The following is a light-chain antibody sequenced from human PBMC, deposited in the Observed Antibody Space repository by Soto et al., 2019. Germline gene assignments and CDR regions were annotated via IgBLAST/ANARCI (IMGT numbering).Light chain of an antibody. J-gene: IGLJ7*01. CDR2: SNN. CDR1: SSNIGSNT. CDR3: AAWDDSLNGTG. V-gene: IGLV1-44*01. Sequence: QSVLTQPPSASGTPGQRVTISCSGSSSNIGSNTVNWYRQLPGTAPKLLIYSNNQRPSGVPDRFSGSKSGTSASLAISGLQSEDEADYYCAAWDDSLNGTGFGGGTQLTVL.